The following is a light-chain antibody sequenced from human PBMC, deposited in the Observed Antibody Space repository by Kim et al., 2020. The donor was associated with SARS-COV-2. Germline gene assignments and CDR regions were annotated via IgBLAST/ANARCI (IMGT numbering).Light chain of an antibody. CDR1: SSNIGAGYD. CDR3: QSYDNSLSVLYV. J-gene: IGLJ1*01. CDR2: GNN. Sequence: VTISCTGSSSNIGAGYDVHWYQQLPGTAPKLLIYGNNNRPSGVPDRFSGSKSSTSASLAITGLQAEDEADYYCQSYDNSLSVLYVFGTGTKVTVL. V-gene: IGLV1-40*01.